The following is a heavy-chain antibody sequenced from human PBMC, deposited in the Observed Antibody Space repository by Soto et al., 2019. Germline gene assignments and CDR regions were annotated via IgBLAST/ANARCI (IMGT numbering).Heavy chain of an antibody. V-gene: IGHV4-30-4*01. CDR1: GGSISSGDYY. Sequence: QVQLQESGPGLVKPSQTLSLTCTVSGGSISSGDYYWSWIRQPPGKGLEWIGYILYSGTTNYNPTLESRLTLSVDTSKYQFSQKLASVTAADTAVYYCARNGALDYWGRGTLVTVSS. D-gene: IGHD2-8*01. CDR3: ARNGALDY. J-gene: IGHJ4*02. CDR2: ILYSGTT.